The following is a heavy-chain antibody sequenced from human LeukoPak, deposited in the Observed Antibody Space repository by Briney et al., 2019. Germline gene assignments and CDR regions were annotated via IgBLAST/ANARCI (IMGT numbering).Heavy chain of an antibody. CDR3: ARDRGYGGHYYYYYMDV. V-gene: IGHV1-69*05. J-gene: IGHJ6*03. CDR2: IIPIFGTA. D-gene: IGHD3-10*01. CDR1: GGTFSSYA. Sequence: ASVKVSCKASGGTFSSYAISWVRQAPGQGLEWMGGIIPIFGTANYAQKFQGRVTITTDESTSTAYMELSSLRSEDTAVYYCARDRGYGGHYYYYYMDVWGKGTTVTVSS.